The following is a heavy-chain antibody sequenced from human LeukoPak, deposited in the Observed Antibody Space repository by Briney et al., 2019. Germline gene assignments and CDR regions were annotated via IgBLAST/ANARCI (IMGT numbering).Heavy chain of an antibody. D-gene: IGHD6-13*01. V-gene: IGHV3-74*03. J-gene: IGHJ4*02. CDR2: TSGDGSIT. CDR1: GFTFSSYW. Sequence: GGSLRLSCVASGFTFSSYWMHRVRQAPGKGLVWVSRTSGDGSITTYADSVQGRFSISRDNAKNTLYLQMNSLRAEDTAVYYCAKDLGPGVAAAYFDYWGQGTLVTVSS. CDR3: AKDLGPGVAAAYFDY.